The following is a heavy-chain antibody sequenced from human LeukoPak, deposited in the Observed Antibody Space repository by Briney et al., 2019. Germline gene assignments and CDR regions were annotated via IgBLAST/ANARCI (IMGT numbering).Heavy chain of an antibody. CDR1: GYTFTSYG. D-gene: IGHD2-15*01. J-gene: IGHJ4*02. V-gene: IGHV1-18*01. CDR3: ARPLYCSGGSCYPEFDY. Sequence: ASVKVSCKASGYTFTSYGISWVRQAPGQGLEWMGWISAYNGNTNYAQKLQGRVTMTTDTSTSTAYMELRSLRSDDTAVYYCARPLYCSGGSCYPEFDYWGQGTLVTVSS. CDR2: ISAYNGNT.